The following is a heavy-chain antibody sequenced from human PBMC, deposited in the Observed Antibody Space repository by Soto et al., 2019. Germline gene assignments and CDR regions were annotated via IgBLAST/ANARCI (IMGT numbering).Heavy chain of an antibody. Sequence: DVQLVESGGVVVQPGGSLRLSCAASGFTFDDYTMHWVRQAPGKGLEWVSLISWDGGSTYYADSVKGRFTISRDNSKNSLYLQMHSLRTEDTALYYCAKDSGGYDYVWRSYRYTPYYGMDVWGQGTTVTVSS. J-gene: IGHJ6*02. CDR1: GFTFDDYT. V-gene: IGHV3-43*01. D-gene: IGHD3-16*02. CDR2: ISWDGGST. CDR3: AKDSGGYDYVWRSYRYTPYYGMDV.